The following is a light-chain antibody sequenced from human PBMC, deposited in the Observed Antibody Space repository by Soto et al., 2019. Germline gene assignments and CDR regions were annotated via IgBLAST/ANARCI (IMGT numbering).Light chain of an antibody. V-gene: IGLV1-44*01. Sequence: QSVLTQPPSASGTPGQRVTISCSGSNSNIGSNTVNWYQQLPGTAPRLLIFSNNQWHSGVPDRFSGSTSGTSASLAISGLQSEDEADYYCAAWDDSLNGVVFGGGTKLTVL. CDR1: NSNIGSNT. CDR3: AAWDDSLNGVV. J-gene: IGLJ2*01. CDR2: SNN.